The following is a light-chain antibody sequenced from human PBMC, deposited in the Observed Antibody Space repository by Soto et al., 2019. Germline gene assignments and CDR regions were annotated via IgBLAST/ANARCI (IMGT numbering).Light chain of an antibody. CDR3: GTWDSGLSGVV. V-gene: IGLV1-51*01. CDR1: SSNIGNDY. CDR2: DNN. Sequence: QAVLTQPPSVSAAPGQKVTISCSGSSSNIGNDYVSWYQQLPGTAPKLLIYDNNKRPSGIPDRFSGSKSGTSATLGITGLQTGDEADYFCGTWDSGLSGVVFGGGTKLTVL. J-gene: IGLJ2*01.